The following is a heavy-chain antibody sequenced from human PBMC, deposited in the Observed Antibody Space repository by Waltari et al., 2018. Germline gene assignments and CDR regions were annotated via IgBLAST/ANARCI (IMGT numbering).Heavy chain of an antibody. CDR2: IIPIFGTE. J-gene: IGHJ4*02. CDR3: ARALVTGQLEDY. CDR1: GYTFPGYY. V-gene: IGHV1-69*01. D-gene: IGHD1-1*01. Sequence: QLQLVQSEPAVKKPGPSVKVSCQAAGYTFPGYYIHWLRTAPGQGLEWMGGIIPIFGTENYAQKFQGRVTITTDESTSTAYMELGSLRSEDTAVYYCARALVTGQLEDYWGQGTLVTVSS.